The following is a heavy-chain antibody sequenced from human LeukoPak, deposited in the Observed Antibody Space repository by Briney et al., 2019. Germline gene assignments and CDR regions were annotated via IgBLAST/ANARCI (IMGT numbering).Heavy chain of an antibody. D-gene: IGHD6-13*01. J-gene: IGHJ3*01. CDR2: IYHSGST. CDR3: ARISSSNWYNERGAFDV. Sequence: PSETLSLTCAVYGGSFSGYYWSWIRQPPGKGLEWIGYIYHSGSTSYNPSLKSRVTISVDTSKNQFSLKLRSVTAADTAVYYCARISSSNWYNERGAFDVWGQGTMVTVSS. CDR1: GGSFSGYY. V-gene: IGHV4-34*01.